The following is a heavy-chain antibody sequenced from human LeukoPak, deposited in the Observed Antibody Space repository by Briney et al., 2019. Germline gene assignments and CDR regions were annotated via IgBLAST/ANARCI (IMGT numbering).Heavy chain of an antibody. CDR1: GYTFTGHY. CDR3: ARCSNPHWIFDAFDI. Sequence: GASVKVSCKASGYTFTGHYMHWVRQAPGQGPEWMGWINPNSGGTNYAQKFQGRVTMTRDTSISTAYMELSGLRSDDTAVYYCARCSNPHWIFDAFDIWGQGTMVTVSS. J-gene: IGHJ3*02. V-gene: IGHV1-2*02. D-gene: IGHD1-1*01. CDR2: INPNSGGT.